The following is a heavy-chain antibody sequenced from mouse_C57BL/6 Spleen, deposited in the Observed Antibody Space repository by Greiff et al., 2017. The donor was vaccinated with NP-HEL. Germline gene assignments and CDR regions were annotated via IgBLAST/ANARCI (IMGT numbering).Heavy chain of an antibody. J-gene: IGHJ2*01. V-gene: IGHV5-4*01. D-gene: IGHD3-3*01. Sequence: DVKLVESGGGLVKPGGSLKLSCAASGFTFSSYAMSWVRQTPEKRLEWVATISDGGSYTYYPDNVMGRFTISRDNAKNNLYLQMSHLKSEDTAMYYCAREAGDFDYWGQGTTLTVSS. CDR3: AREAGDFDY. CDR1: GFTFSSYA. CDR2: ISDGGSYT.